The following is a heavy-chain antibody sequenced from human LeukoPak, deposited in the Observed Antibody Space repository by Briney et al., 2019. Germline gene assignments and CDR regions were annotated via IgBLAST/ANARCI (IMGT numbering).Heavy chain of an antibody. CDR1: GGSISSYY. Sequence: PSETLSLTCTVSGGSISSYYWSWIRQAPGKGLEWIGYTYYSGTTNYNPSLKSRVTISVDTSKNQFSLKLNSVTAADTAVYYCARGPPVVYDVLTGYYRFDYWGQGTLVTVSS. V-gene: IGHV4-59*12. CDR2: TYYSGTT. D-gene: IGHD3-9*01. CDR3: ARGPPVVYDVLTGYYRFDY. J-gene: IGHJ4*02.